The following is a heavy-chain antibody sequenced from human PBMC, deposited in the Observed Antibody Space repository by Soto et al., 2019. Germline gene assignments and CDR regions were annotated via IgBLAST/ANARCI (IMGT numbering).Heavy chain of an antibody. D-gene: IGHD4-17*01. Sequence: SETLSLTCAVYVGSFSGYYWSWIRQPPGKGLEWIGEINHSGSTNYNPSLKSRVTISVDTSKNQFSLKLSSVTAADTAVYYCARGRGTVTLYYYYGMDVWGQGTTVTVSS. CDR3: ARGRGTVTLYYYYGMDV. CDR2: INHSGST. J-gene: IGHJ6*02. V-gene: IGHV4-34*01. CDR1: VGSFSGYY.